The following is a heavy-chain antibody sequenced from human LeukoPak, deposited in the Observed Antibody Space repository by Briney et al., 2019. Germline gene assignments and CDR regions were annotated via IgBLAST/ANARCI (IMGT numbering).Heavy chain of an antibody. CDR1: GYTFTSYD. CDR3: ARALNYDFWSGTKKYYFDY. V-gene: IGHV1-8*01. J-gene: IGHJ4*02. CDR2: MNPNSGNT. D-gene: IGHD3-3*01. Sequence: GASVKVSCKASGYTFTSYDINWVRQATGQGLEWMGWMNPNSGNTGYAQKFQGRVTMTRNTSISTAYMELSSLRPEDTAVYYCARALNYDFWSGTKKYYFDYWGQGTLVTVSS.